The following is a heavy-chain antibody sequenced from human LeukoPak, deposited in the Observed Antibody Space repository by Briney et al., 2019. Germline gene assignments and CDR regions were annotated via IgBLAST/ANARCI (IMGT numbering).Heavy chain of an antibody. CDR3: AGHHDYGFDY. V-gene: IGHV1-69*02. Sequence: SVKVSCKASGGTFSSYTISWVRQAPGQGLEWMGRIIPILGIANYAQKFQGKVTITADKSTSTAYMVLSSLRSEDTAVYYCAGHHDYGFDYWGQGTLVTVSS. CDR2: IIPILGIA. CDR1: GGTFSSYT. J-gene: IGHJ4*02. D-gene: IGHD4-17*01.